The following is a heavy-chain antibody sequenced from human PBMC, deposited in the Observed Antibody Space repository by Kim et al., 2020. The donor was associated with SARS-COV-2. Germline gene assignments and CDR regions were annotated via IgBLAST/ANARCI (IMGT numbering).Heavy chain of an antibody. CDR2: ILYDGSNK. CDR3: ARSSSGWYFSGMDV. J-gene: IGHJ6*02. V-gene: IGHV3-30*04. D-gene: IGHD6-19*01. CDR1: GFTFSSYA. Sequence: GGSLRLSCAASGFTFSSYAMHWVRQAPGKGLEWVAVILYDGSNKYYADSVKGRFTISRDNSKNTLYLQMNSLRAEDTAVYYCARSSSGWYFSGMDVWGQGTTVTVSS.